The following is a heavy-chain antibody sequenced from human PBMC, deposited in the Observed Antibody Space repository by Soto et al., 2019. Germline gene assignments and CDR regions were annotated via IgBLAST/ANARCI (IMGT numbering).Heavy chain of an antibody. J-gene: IGHJ5*01. CDR1: GGSVSSSIYY. V-gene: IGHV4-39*01. CDR3: AAGDYSGSGTYYNGWFDS. CDR2: IYYSGST. D-gene: IGHD3-10*01. Sequence: SETLSLTCSVSGGSVSSSIYYWGWIRQPPRKGLEWIGSIYYSGSTYYNPSLKSRVTISLDTSKNQFSLRLNSVTAADAALYYCAAGDYSGSGTYYNGWFDSWGQGTLVTVSS.